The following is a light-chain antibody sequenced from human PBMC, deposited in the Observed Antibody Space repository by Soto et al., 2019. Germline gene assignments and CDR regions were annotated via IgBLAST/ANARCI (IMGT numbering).Light chain of an antibody. CDR3: QHYNSYSEA. CDR2: KAS. V-gene: IGKV1-5*03. CDR1: QTISSL. J-gene: IGKJ1*01. Sequence: DIQMTQSPSTLSGSVGHRVTITCRASQTISSLLAWYQQKPGKAPKLLIYKASTLKSGVPSRFSGSGSGTEFTLTISSLQPDDFATYYCQHYNSYSEACGQGTKVDIK.